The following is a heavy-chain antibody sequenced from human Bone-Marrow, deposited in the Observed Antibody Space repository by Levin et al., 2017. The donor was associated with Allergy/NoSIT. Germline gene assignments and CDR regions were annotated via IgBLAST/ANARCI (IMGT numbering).Heavy chain of an antibody. D-gene: IGHD6-19*01. CDR3: ARGEAVADF. CDR2: INHNGTT. Sequence: SETLSLTCAVFGGSFSDYYWNWIRQSPGKGLEWIGEINHNGTTNYNPSLKSRVTISIDTSKNQFSLKMRSVTAADTAVYYCARGEAVADFWGQGTLVTVSS. CDR1: GGSFSDYY. V-gene: IGHV4-34*01. J-gene: IGHJ4*02.